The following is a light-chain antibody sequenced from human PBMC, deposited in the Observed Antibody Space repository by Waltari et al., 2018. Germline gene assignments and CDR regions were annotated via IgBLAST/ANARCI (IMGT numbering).Light chain of an antibody. CDR3: LLSYSGARV. Sequence: QAVVTQEPSLTVSPGGTVTLTCGSSTGAVTSGHYPYWFQQKSGPAPRTLISDTSNKHSWTPARFSGSLLGGKAALTLSGAQPEDEADYYCLLSYSGARVFGGGTKLTVL. CDR1: TGAVTSGHY. J-gene: IGLJ2*01. CDR2: DTS. V-gene: IGLV7-46*01.